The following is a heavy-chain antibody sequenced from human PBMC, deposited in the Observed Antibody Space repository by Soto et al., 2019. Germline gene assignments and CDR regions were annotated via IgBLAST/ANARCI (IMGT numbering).Heavy chain of an antibody. D-gene: IGHD4-4*01. CDR3: ARRPRYSNYVDY. Sequence: QITLKESGPTLVKPTQPLTLTCTFSGFSLSTSGVGVGWIRQPPGKALERLALIYWNDDKRYSPSLKSRRTIAKDTSKNQVVLNMTNMDPVDTATYCCARRPRYSNYVDYWGQGTLVTVSS. V-gene: IGHV2-5*01. J-gene: IGHJ4*02. CDR2: IYWNDDK. CDR1: GFSLSTSGVG.